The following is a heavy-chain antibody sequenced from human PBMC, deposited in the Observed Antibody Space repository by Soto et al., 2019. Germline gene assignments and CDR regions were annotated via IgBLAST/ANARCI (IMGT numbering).Heavy chain of an antibody. J-gene: IGHJ4*02. D-gene: IGHD2-15*01. CDR3: ARRPLGYCSGGSCYRPYYFDY. V-gene: IGHV4-39*01. CDR1: GDSINSSPYY. CDR2: IYSSGTT. Sequence: TSETLSLTCTVSGDSINSSPYYWGWIRQPPGKGLEWIGNIYSSGTTYYNSSLETRVTISLDTSRNQFSLKLNSVTAADTAVYYCARRPLGYCSGGSCYRPYYFDYWGQGILVTVSS.